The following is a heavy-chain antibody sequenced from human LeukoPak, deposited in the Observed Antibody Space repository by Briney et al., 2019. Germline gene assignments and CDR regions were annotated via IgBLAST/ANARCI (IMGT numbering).Heavy chain of an antibody. CDR3: AREGQQLKHFDY. CDR2: INPRGDAT. J-gene: IGHJ4*02. CDR1: GNTFIGYW. Sequence: ASVKVSCKASGNTFIGYWIHWVRRAPGQGLEWMGAINPRGDATIGAQKFQGRVTMTRDTSTSTVYIELSSLRSEDTAVYYCAREGQQLKHFDYWGQGTLVTVSS. V-gene: IGHV1-46*01. D-gene: IGHD1-1*01.